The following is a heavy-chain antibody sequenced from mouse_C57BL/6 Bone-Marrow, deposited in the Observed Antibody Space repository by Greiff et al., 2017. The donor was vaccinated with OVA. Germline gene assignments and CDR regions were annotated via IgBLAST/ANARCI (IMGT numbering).Heavy chain of an antibody. CDR2: IDPSDSYT. Sequence: QVQLQQPGAELVKPGASVKLSCKASGYTFTSYWMQWVKQRPGQGLEWIGEIDPSDSYTNYNQKFKGKATLTVDTSSSTAYMQLSSLTSEDSAVYNCARAPLYDYYAMDYWGQGTSVTVSS. J-gene: IGHJ4*01. V-gene: IGHV1-50*01. CDR3: ARAPLYDYYAMDY. D-gene: IGHD2-12*01. CDR1: GYTFTSYW.